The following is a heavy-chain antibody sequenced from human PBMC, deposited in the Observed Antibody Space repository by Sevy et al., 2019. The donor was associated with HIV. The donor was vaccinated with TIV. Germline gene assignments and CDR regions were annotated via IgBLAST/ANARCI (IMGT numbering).Heavy chain of an antibody. Sequence: ASVKVSCKASGYTFTNYHITWVRQAPGQGLEWMGWCTPNNGNTEYMQRLQGRDTMTTDTSTSTAYMELRNLKSDDTAVYYCASAPSGSQGPGQYFHHWGQGTLVTVSS. V-gene: IGHV1-18*01. J-gene: IGHJ1*01. CDR3: ASAPSGSQGPGQYFHH. CDR1: GYTFTNYH. CDR2: CTPNNGNT. D-gene: IGHD1-26*01.